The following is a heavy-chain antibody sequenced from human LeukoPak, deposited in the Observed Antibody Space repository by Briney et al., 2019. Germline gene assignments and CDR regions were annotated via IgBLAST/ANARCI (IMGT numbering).Heavy chain of an antibody. CDR1: GFTFSSYW. CDR3: ASYWPHWYFDL. CDR2: IKQDGSEK. J-gene: IGHJ2*01. Sequence: PGGSLRLSCAASGFTFSSYWMSWVRQAPGKGLEWVANIKQDGSEKYYVDSVKGRFTISRDNAKNSLYLQMNSLRAEDTAVYYCASYWPHWYFDLWGRGTLVTVSS. D-gene: IGHD2-15*01. V-gene: IGHV3-7*01.